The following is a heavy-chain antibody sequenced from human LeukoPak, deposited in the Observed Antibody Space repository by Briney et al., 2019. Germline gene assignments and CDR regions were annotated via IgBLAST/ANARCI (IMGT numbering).Heavy chain of an antibody. V-gene: IGHV1-69*05. CDR2: IVPIFGTA. CDR1: GGTFSSYS. CDR3: ARSEISMVRGVIRTTKYYMDV. Sequence: GASVRVSCNASGGTFSSYSLSWVRQAPGQRLEWMGGIVPIFGTADYAQKFQGRVTITTDDAASTVYVELSSLRSEDTAVYYCARSEISMVRGVIRTTKYYMDVWGKGTTVTVSS. J-gene: IGHJ6*03. D-gene: IGHD3-10*01.